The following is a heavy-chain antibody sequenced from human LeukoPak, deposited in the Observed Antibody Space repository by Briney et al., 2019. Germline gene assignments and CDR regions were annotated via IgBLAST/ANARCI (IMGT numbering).Heavy chain of an antibody. CDR1: GFTFSSYS. J-gene: IGHJ4*02. Sequence: GGSLRLSCAASGFTFSSYSMNWVRQAPGKGLEWVSSISSSSSYIYYADSVKGRFTISRGNAKNSLYLQMNSLRAEDTAVYYCARDGHRANDYVDYWGQGTLVTVSS. V-gene: IGHV3-21*01. CDR2: ISSSSSYI. D-gene: IGHD4/OR15-4a*01. CDR3: ARDGHRANDYVDY.